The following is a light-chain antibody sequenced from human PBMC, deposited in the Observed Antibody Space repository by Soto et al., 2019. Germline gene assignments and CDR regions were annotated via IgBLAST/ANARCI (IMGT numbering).Light chain of an antibody. CDR3: QQRSSWPPRFT. J-gene: IGKJ2*01. CDR1: KSVISQ. V-gene: IGKV3-11*01. CDR2: DTS. Sequence: EIVLTQSPATLSLSPGERATLSCRASKSVISQLAWYQQKPGQAPRLLIYDTSIRATGIPARFSGSGSGTDFTLTIGSLEPGDFATYYCQQRSSWPPRFTFGQGTKLEIK.